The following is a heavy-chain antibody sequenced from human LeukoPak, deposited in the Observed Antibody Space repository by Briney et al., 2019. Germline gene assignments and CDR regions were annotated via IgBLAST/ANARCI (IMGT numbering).Heavy chain of an antibody. D-gene: IGHD5-18*01. CDR2: IYIRGST. J-gene: IGHJ4*02. Sequence: SSETLSLTCTVSGGSISSGSYYWSWIRQPAGKGLEWIGRIYIRGSTNYHPSLKSRATISVDTSKNQFSLKLSSVTAADTAVYYCARSIMDTAMVADFDYWGQGTLVTVSS. CDR1: GGSISSGSYY. CDR3: ARSIMDTAMVADFDY. V-gene: IGHV4-61*02.